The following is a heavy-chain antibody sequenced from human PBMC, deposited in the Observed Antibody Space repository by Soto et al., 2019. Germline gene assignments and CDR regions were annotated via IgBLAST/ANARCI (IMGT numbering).Heavy chain of an antibody. J-gene: IGHJ5*02. CDR1: GGSISSYY. CDR3: ARDLLRDVVPAAMGWFDP. V-gene: IGHV4-4*07. D-gene: IGHD2-2*01. Sequence: PSETLSLTCTVSGGSISSYYWSWIRQPAGKGLEWIGRIYTSGSTNYNPSLKSRVTMSVDTSKNQFSLKLSSVTAADTAVYYCARDLLRDVVPAAMGWFDPWGTGPLVTV. CDR2: IYTSGST.